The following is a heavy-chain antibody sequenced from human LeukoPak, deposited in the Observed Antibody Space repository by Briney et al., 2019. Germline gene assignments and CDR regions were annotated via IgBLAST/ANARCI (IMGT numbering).Heavy chain of an antibody. CDR2: IKQDGSEK. CDR1: GFTFSSYW. J-gene: IGHJ4*02. Sequence: GGSLRLSCAASGFTFSSYWMSWVRQAPGKGLEWVANIKQDGSEKYYVDSVKGRFTISRDNAKNSLYLQMNSLRAEDTAVYYCARDYCRSTTCRFDYWGQGTLVTVSS. V-gene: IGHV3-7*01. CDR3: ARDYCRSTTCRFDY. D-gene: IGHD2-2*01.